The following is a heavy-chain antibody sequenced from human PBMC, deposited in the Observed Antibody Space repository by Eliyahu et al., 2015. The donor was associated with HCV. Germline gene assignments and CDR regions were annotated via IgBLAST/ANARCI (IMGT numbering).Heavy chain of an antibody. D-gene: IGHD1-26*01. CDR2: IYWDDDK. CDR3: AHRRGVGGRGPPNWFDP. CDR1: GFSLSTSXVG. J-gene: IGHJ5*02. Sequence: QITLKGSGPTLVKPTQTLTLTCTFSGFSLSTSXVGVGWIRQPPGKALEWVALIYWDDDKRYSPSLKSRLTITKDTSKNQVVLTMTNMDPVDTATYYCAHRRGVGGRGPPNWFDPWGQGTLVTVSS. V-gene: IGHV2-5*02.